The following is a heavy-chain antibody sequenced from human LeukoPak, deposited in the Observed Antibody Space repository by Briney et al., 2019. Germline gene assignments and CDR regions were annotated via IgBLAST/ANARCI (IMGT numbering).Heavy chain of an antibody. CDR3: ARHIRVSGSYYVDY. D-gene: IGHD3-10*01. Sequence: GESLKISCKSSGYSFTSYWIGWVRQMPGKGLEWMGIIYPGDSDTRYSPSFQGQVTISVDKSISTAYLQWSSLKASDTAMYYCARHIRVSGSYYVDYWGQGTLVTVSS. CDR2: IYPGDSDT. CDR1: GYSFTSYW. V-gene: IGHV5-51*01. J-gene: IGHJ4*02.